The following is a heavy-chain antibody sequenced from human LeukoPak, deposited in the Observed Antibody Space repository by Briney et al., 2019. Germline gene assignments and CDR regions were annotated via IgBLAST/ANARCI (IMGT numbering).Heavy chain of an antibody. CDR2: INPNSGGT. Sequence: ASVTVSCKSSGYTFTGYYMHWVRQAPGQGLEWMGWINPNSGGTNYAQKFQGRVTMTRDTSISTAYMELSRLRSDDTAVYYCAREVDTSMVRFDYWGQGTLVTVSS. J-gene: IGHJ4*02. D-gene: IGHD5-18*01. CDR3: AREVDTSMVRFDY. V-gene: IGHV1-2*02. CDR1: GYTFTGYY.